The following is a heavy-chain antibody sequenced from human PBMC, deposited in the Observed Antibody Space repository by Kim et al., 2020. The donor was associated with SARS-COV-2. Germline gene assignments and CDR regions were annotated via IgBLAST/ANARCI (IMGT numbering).Heavy chain of an antibody. J-gene: IGHJ4*02. CDR3: ARPLNYYDSSGYDY. CDR2: IKQDGSEK. D-gene: IGHD3-22*01. Sequence: GGSLRLSCAASGFTFSSYWMSWVRQAPGKGLEWVANIKQDGSEKNYVDSVKGRFTISRDNAKNSLYLQMNSLRAEDTAVYYCARPLNYYDSSGYDYWGQGTLVTVSS. V-gene: IGHV3-7*01. CDR1: GFTFSSYW.